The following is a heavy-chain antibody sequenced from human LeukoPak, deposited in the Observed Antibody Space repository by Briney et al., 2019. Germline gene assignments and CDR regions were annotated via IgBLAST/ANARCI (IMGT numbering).Heavy chain of an antibody. J-gene: IGHJ4*02. CDR3: ARGSYDFWSGPAFDY. D-gene: IGHD3-3*01. V-gene: IGHV4-59*11. CDR2: IYYSGST. CDR1: GGSISSHY. Sequence: IPSETLSLTCTVSGGSISSHYWSWIRQPPGKGLEWIGYIYYSGSTNYNPSLKSRVTISVDTSKNQFSLKLSSVTAADTAVYYCARGSYDFWSGPAFDYWSQGTLVTVSS.